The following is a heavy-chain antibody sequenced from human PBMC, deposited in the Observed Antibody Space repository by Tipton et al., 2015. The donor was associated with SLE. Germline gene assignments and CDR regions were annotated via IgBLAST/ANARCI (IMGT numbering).Heavy chain of an antibody. CDR2: INHSGST. CDR3: ARGRGSSSSGHY. J-gene: IGHJ4*02. V-gene: IGHV4-34*01. CDR1: GGSFSGYY. Sequence: TLSLTCAVYGGSFSGYYWSWIRQPPGKGLEWIGEINHSGSTNYNPSLMSRVTISVDTSKNQFSLKLSSVTAADTAVYYCARGRGSSSSGHYWGQGTLVTVSS. D-gene: IGHD6-6*01.